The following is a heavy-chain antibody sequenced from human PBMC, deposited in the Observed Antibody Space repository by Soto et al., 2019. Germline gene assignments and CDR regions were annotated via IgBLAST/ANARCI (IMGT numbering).Heavy chain of an antibody. V-gene: IGHV5-51*01. Sequence: PGESLKISCKGSGYSFPNFWIGWVRQMPGKGLEWMGIMYPGDSETRYSPSFQGQVTISADKSISTAYLQWSSLKASDTAMYYCARLQGSRRYYYGMDVWGQGTTVT. CDR3: ARLQGSRRYYYGMDV. D-gene: IGHD6-13*01. J-gene: IGHJ6*02. CDR1: GYSFPNFW. CDR2: MYPGDSET.